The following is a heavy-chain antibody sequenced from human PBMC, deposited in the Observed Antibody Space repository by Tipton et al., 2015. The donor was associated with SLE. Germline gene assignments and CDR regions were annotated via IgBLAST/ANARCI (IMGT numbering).Heavy chain of an antibody. J-gene: IGHJ6*02. V-gene: IGHV1-18*01. D-gene: IGHD3-3*01. Sequence: QLVQSGAEVKKPGASVKVSCKASGYTFTSYGISWVRQAPGQGLEWMGWISAYNGNTNYAQKLQGRVTMTTDTSTSTAYMELRSRRSDDTAVYYCATSFWSDYYYGMDVWGQGTTVTVSS. CDR1: GYTFTSYG. CDR2: ISAYNGNT. CDR3: ATSFWSDYYYGMDV.